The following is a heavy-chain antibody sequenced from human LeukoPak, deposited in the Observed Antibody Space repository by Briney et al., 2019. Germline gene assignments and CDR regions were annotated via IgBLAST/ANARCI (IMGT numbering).Heavy chain of an antibody. CDR2: IYGSGST. CDR1: GGSISSYY. Sequence: PSETLSLTCTVSGGSISSYYWSWIRQPPGKGLEWIGYIYGSGSTNYNPSLKSRATISVDTSKNQFSLELSSVTAADTAVYYCAAVDQKSSGWDFDYWGQGTLVTVSS. CDR3: AAVDQKSSGWDFDY. V-gene: IGHV4-59*01. J-gene: IGHJ4*02. D-gene: IGHD6-19*01.